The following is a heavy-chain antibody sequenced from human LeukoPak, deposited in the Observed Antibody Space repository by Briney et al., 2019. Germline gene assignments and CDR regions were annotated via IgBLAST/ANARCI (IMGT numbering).Heavy chain of an antibody. CDR2: ISSSSSYI. V-gene: IGHV3-21*01. CDR3: ARDTHSRYGGNENDY. CDR1: GFTFSSYS. D-gene: IGHD4-23*01. Sequence: GGSLRLSCAASGFTFSSYSMNWVRQAPGKGLEWVSSISSSSSYIYYADSVKGRFTNSRDNIKNSLYLQMNSLRAEDTAVYYCARDTHSRYGGNENDYWGQGTLVTVSS. J-gene: IGHJ4*02.